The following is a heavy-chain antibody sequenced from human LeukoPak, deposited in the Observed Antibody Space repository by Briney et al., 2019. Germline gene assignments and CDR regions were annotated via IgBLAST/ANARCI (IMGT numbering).Heavy chain of an antibody. V-gene: IGHV3-23*01. CDR1: GFSLNTYG. CDR2: ISGSGGST. J-gene: IGHJ6*03. Sequence: GGTLRLSCAASGFSLNTYGMSWVRQAPGKGLEWVSAISGSGGSTYYADSVKGRFTISRDNSKNTLYLQMNSLRAEDTAVYYCAKGYSGYARGYYYYYMDVWGKGTTVTISS. D-gene: IGHD5-12*01. CDR3: AKGYSGYARGYYYYYMDV.